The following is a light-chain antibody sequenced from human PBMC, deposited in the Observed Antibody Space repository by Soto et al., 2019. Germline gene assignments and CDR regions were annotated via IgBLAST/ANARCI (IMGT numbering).Light chain of an antibody. CDR1: SSNIGSNT. Sequence: SALPQPPSASGTPGQRVTISCSGSSSNIGSNTVNWYQQLPGTAPKLLIYSNNQRPSGVPDRFSGSKSGTSASLAISGLQSEDEADYYCAAWDDSLNGQVFGTGTKVTVL. V-gene: IGLV1-44*01. CDR3: AAWDDSLNGQV. CDR2: SNN. J-gene: IGLJ1*01.